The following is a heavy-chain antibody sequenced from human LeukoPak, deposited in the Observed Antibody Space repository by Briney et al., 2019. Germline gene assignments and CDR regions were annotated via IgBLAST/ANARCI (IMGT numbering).Heavy chain of an antibody. CDR2: INHSGST. Sequence: SETLSLTCAVYGGSFSGYYWSWIRQPPGKGLEWIGEINHSGSTNYNPSLKSRVTISVDTSKNQFSLKLSSVTAADTAVYYCARDSEFYDGSNYTYYFDLWGQGTLVTVSS. CDR1: GGSFSGYY. V-gene: IGHV4-34*01. J-gene: IGHJ4*02. CDR3: ARDSEFYDGSNYTYYFDL. D-gene: IGHD5-24*01.